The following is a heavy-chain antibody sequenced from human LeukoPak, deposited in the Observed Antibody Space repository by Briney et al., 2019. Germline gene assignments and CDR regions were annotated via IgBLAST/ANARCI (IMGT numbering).Heavy chain of an antibody. CDR3: AKSRGSGTYCFDY. Sequence: GGSLRLSCAASGFIFSSSAMSWVRQAPGKGLEWVSTIDNSGTTYCPDSVKGRFTISGDNSKNTLYLQMNSLRAEDTATYYCAKSRGSGTYCFDYWGQGTLVTVSS. D-gene: IGHD3-10*01. CDR2: IDNSGTT. CDR1: GFIFSSSA. J-gene: IGHJ4*02. V-gene: IGHV3-23*01.